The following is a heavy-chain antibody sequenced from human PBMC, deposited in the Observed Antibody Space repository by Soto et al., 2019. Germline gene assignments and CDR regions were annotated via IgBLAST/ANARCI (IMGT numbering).Heavy chain of an antibody. CDR3: ARDRGVAPPVAGNPHYYYYMDL. CDR1: GYSFTNYG. Sequence: QDQLVQSGVEVKKPGASVKVSCKASGYSFTNYGITWVRQAPGQGFEWMGWISAYNGNTNYAQKFQGRVTMTTDASTSTAYLELRRLRSDDKAVYYCARDRGVAPPVAGNPHYYYYMDLWGKGTPVTVSS. V-gene: IGHV1-18*01. D-gene: IGHD6-19*01. J-gene: IGHJ6*03. CDR2: ISAYNGNT.